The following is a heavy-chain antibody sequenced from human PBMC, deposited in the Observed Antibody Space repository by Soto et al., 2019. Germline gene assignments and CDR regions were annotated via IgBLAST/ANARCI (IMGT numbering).Heavy chain of an antibody. Sequence: SETLSLTCTVSGGSISSYYWSWIRQPPGKGLEWIGYIYYSGSTNYNPSLKSRVTISVDTSKNQFSLKLSSVTAADTAVYYCASEGYASGLDPWGQGTLLTVSS. V-gene: IGHV4-59*01. CDR1: GGSISSYY. CDR3: ASEGYASGLDP. D-gene: IGHD2-2*01. J-gene: IGHJ5*02. CDR2: IYYSGST.